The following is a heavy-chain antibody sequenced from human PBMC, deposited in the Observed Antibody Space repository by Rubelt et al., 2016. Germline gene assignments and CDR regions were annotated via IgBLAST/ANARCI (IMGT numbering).Heavy chain of an antibody. CDR1: GYTFTSYA. J-gene: IGHJ5*02. CDR3: ARVGTAMVTT. D-gene: IGHD5-18*01. CDR2: INAGNGNT. V-gene: IGHV1-3*01. Sequence: QVQLVQSGAEVKKPGASVKVSCKASGYTFTSYAMHWVRQAPGQRLEWMGWINAGNGNTKYSQKFQGRVTITADQSTSTAYMELGSLKSEDTAVYYCARVGTAMVTTWGQGTLVTVSS.